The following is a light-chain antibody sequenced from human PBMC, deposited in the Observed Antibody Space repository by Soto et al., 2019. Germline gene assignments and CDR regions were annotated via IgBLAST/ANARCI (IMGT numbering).Light chain of an antibody. CDR2: DAS. CDR1: QDVSNY. Sequence: DIQMTQSPSSLSASVGDRVTITCQASQDVSNYLNWYQQKLGKAPKLLIYDASNLETGVPSRFSGSGSRTYFSFTISSLQPEDFATYYCQQYSNLITFGQGTRLEIK. CDR3: QQYSNLIT. V-gene: IGKV1-33*01. J-gene: IGKJ5*01.